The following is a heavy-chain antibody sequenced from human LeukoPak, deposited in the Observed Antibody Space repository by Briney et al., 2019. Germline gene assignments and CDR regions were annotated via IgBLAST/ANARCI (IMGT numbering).Heavy chain of an antibody. J-gene: IGHJ4*02. Sequence: ASVKVSCKASGYTFTSYGISWVRQAPGQGLEWMGWISAYNGNTNYAQKLQGRVTMTTDTSTSTAYMELRSLRSDDTAVYYCAREDSSGYQTTNLDYWGQGTLVTASS. V-gene: IGHV1-18*01. CDR1: GYTFTSYG. D-gene: IGHD3-22*01. CDR2: ISAYNGNT. CDR3: AREDSSGYQTTNLDY.